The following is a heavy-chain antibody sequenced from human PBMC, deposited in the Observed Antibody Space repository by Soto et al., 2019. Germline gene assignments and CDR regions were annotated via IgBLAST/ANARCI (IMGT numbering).Heavy chain of an antibody. D-gene: IGHD3-10*01. V-gene: IGHV1-69*01. CDR2: IIPIFGTA. CDR3: ARGRAVRGVISLLNWFDP. Sequence: QVQLVQSGAEVKKPGSSVKVSCKASGGTFSSYAISWVRQAPGQGLEWMGGIIPIFGTANYAQKFPGRVTITADESTSTAYMELSSLRSEDTAVYYCARGRAVRGVISLLNWFDPWGQGTLVTVSS. J-gene: IGHJ5*02. CDR1: GGTFSSYA.